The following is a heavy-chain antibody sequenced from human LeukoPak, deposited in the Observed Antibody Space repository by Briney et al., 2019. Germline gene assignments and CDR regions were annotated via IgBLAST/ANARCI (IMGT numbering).Heavy chain of an antibody. CDR3: ARSSGWYDY. D-gene: IGHD6-19*01. CDR2: INTYNGNT. Sequence: ASVKVSCKASGYTFTDYGISWVRRAPGQGLEWMGWINTYNGNTNYAQNLQGRVTMTTDTSTSTAYMELRSLRSGDTAVYYCARSSGWYDYWGQGTLVTVSS. J-gene: IGHJ4*02. CDR1: GYTFTDYG. V-gene: IGHV1-18*01.